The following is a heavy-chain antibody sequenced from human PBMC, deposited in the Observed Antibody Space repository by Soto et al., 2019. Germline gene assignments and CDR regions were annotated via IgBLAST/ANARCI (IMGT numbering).Heavy chain of an antibody. CDR2: IWYDGSNK. D-gene: IGHD2-15*01. Sequence: PGESLKISCAASGFTFSSYGMHWVRQAPGKGLEWVAVIWYDGSNKYYADSVKGRFTISRDNSKNTLYLQMNSLRAEDTAVYYCAGDSSGSGPVDYWGQGTLVTVSS. V-gene: IGHV3-33*01. CDR1: GFTFSSYG. J-gene: IGHJ4*02. CDR3: AGDSSGSGPVDY.